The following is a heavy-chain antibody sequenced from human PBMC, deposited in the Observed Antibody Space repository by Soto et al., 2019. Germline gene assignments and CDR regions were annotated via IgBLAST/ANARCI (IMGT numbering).Heavy chain of an antibody. Sequence: QVQLVQSGAEVKKPGASVKVSCKTSGYTFTSYHISWVRQAPGQGLEWMGWISAYNTNTNYAQKFQGRVTMTTDTFTGPAYMELRSLSSADTSVYYCARDTPPTDYWGQGTLVTVSS. V-gene: IGHV1-18*01. CDR1: GYTFTSYH. CDR2: ISAYNTNT. J-gene: IGHJ4*02. CDR3: ARDTPPTDY.